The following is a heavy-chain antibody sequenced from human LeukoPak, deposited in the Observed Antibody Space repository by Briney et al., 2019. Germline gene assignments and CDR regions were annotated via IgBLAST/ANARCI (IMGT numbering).Heavy chain of an antibody. J-gene: IGHJ5*02. Sequence: SETLSLTCTVSGGSISSYYWSWIRQPPGKGLEWIGYIYYSGSTNYNPSLKSRVTISVDTSKNQFSLKLSSVTAADTAVYYCARGTLHWFDPWGQGTLVTVSS. D-gene: IGHD1-26*01. CDR2: IYYSGST. V-gene: IGHV4-59*01. CDR1: GGSISSYY. CDR3: ARGTLHWFDP.